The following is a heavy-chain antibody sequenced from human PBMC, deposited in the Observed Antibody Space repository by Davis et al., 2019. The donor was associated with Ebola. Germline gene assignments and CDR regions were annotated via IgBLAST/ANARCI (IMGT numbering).Heavy chain of an antibody. J-gene: IGHJ2*01. CDR2: IYYSGST. CDR3: ARHSVEMATINWYFDL. Sequence: PSETLSLTCTVSGGSISSSSYYWGWIRQPPGKGLEWIGSIYYSGSTYYNPSLKSRVTISVDTSKNQFSLKLSSVTAADTAVYYCARHSVEMATINWYFDLWGRGTLVTVSS. D-gene: IGHD5-24*01. V-gene: IGHV4-39*01. CDR1: GGSISSSSYY.